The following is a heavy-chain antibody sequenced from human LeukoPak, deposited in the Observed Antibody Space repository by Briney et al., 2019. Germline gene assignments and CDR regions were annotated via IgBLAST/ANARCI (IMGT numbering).Heavy chain of an antibody. CDR1: GFTFSSYA. D-gene: IGHD5-12*01. J-gene: IGHJ4*02. Sequence: GGSLRLSCAASGFTFSSYAMSWVRQAPGKGLEWASAISGSGGSTYYADSVKGRFTISRDNSKNTLYLQMNSLRAEDTAVYYCAKDPYRLRLLDYWGQGTLVTVSS. V-gene: IGHV3-23*01. CDR3: AKDPYRLRLLDY. CDR2: ISGSGGST.